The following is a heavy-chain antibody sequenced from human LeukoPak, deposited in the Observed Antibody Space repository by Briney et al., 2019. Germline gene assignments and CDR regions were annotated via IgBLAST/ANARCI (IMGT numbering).Heavy chain of an antibody. Sequence: GGSLRLSCAASGFSVSNYYMSWVRQAPGKGLEWVSVIYSGGNTYYTDSVKGRFTISRDNPKNTLFLQMGSLRGEDTAVYYCARCYYDGSGFYYYFDYWGQGTLVTVCS. CDR2: IYSGGNT. J-gene: IGHJ4*02. D-gene: IGHD3-22*01. V-gene: IGHV3-53*01. CDR3: ARCYYDGSGFYYYFDY. CDR1: GFSVSNYY.